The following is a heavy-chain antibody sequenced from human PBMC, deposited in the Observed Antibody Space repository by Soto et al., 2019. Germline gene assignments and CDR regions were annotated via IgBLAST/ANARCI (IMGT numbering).Heavy chain of an antibody. J-gene: IGHJ4*02. Sequence: RASVKVSCKASGYRFTNHGISWVRQAPGQGLEWMGWISGNDGKTKYARKFQGRVTMTTDTSTSTAYMEMNSLRHDDTAVYYCARALPRSSGYSYGALDYWGQGTQVTVSS. CDR2: ISGNDGKT. CDR1: GYRFTNHG. D-gene: IGHD5-18*01. V-gene: IGHV1-18*01. CDR3: ARALPRSSGYSYGALDY.